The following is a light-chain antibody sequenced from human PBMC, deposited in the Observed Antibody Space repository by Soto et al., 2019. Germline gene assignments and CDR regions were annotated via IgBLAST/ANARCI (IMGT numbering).Light chain of an antibody. J-gene: IGLJ3*02. CDR1: SGHSSYA. CDR3: QTWGTGIWV. Sequence: QPVLTQSPSASAYLGASVKLTCTLSSGHSSYAIAWHQQQPEKGPRYLMKLNSDGSHSKGDGIPDRFSGSSSGAERYLTISRLQSEDEADYYCQTWGTGIWVFGGGTQLTVL. V-gene: IGLV4-69*01. CDR2: LNSDGSH.